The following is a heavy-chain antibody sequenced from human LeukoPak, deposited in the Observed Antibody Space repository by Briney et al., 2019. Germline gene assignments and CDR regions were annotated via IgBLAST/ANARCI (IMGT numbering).Heavy chain of an antibody. CDR1: GFTFSSYG. CDR2: IRYDGSKK. J-gene: IGHJ5*02. Sequence: PGGSLRLSCAASGFTFSSYGMHWVRQAPGKGLEWVAFIRYDGSKKYYADSVKGRFTISRDNSKNTLYLQMNSLRAEDTAVYYCARNNWFDPWGQGTLVTVSS. CDR3: ARNNWFDP. V-gene: IGHV3-30*02.